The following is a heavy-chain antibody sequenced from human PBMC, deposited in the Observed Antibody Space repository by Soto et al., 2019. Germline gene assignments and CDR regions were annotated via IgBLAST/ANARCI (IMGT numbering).Heavy chain of an antibody. CDR1: GYTFTSYG. CDR3: GRDRSDSRAWEY. V-gene: IGHV1-18*01. J-gene: IGHJ4*02. D-gene: IGHD3-22*01. CDR2: ISAYNGDT. Sequence: QVQLVQSGAEVKKPGASVKVSCKASGYTFTSYGISWVRQAPGQGLEWMGWISAYNGDTEYAQKLQGRVTMTTDTSPTTAYMERGSLRSDDTAVYYCGRDRSDSRAWEYWGQGTLVTVSS.